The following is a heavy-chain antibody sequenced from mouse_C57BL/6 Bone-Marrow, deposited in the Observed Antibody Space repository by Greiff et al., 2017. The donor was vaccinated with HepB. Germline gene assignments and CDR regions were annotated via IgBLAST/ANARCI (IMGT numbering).Heavy chain of an antibody. Sequence: VQLQQSGGDLVKPGGSLKLSCAASGFTFSSYGMSWVRQTPDKRLEWVATISSGGSYTYYPHSVKGRFTISRDNAKHTLYLQMSSLKSEDTAMYYCARPVYYYGSYYFDYWGQGTTLTVSS. V-gene: IGHV5-6*01. D-gene: IGHD1-1*01. CDR2: ISSGGSYT. CDR3: ARPVYYYGSYYFDY. CDR1: GFTFSSYG. J-gene: IGHJ2*01.